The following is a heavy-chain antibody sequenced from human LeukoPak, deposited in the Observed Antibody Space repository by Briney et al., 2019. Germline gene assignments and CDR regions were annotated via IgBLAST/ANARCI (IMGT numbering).Heavy chain of an antibody. CDR3: ARDGLLWFGELFSFGY. CDR1: GFTFSSYS. D-gene: IGHD3-10*01. J-gene: IGHJ4*02. V-gene: IGHV3-21*04. CDR2: ISSSSSYI. Sequence: GGSLRLSCAASGFTFSSYSMNWVRQAPGKGLEWVSSISSSSSYIYYADSVKGRFTISRDNAKNSLYLQMNSLRAEDTAVYYCARDGLLWFGELFSFGYWGQGTLVTVSS.